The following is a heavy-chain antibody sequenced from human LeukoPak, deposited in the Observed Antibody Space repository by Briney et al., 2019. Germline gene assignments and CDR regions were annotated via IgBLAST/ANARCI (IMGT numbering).Heavy chain of an antibody. CDR1: GFTFSNHW. CDR2: ISEDGSGK. CDR3: ARDDGDV. Sequence: GGSLRLSCVSSGFTFSNHWMKWVRQAPGKGLEWVASISEDGSGKFSVGSVKDRITISRDNTRNSLDLQINSLTVEDTAIYYCARDDGDVWGTGTTVTVSS. V-gene: IGHV3-7*01. J-gene: IGHJ6*04.